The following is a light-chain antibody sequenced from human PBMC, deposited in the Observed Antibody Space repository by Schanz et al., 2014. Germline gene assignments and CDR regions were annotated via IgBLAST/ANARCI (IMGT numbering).Light chain of an antibody. V-gene: IGLV8-61*01. J-gene: IGLJ2*01. CDR2: NTN. CDR1: SASVSTAYY. Sequence: QTVVTQEPSFSVSPGGTVTLTCGLSSASVSTAYYPSWYQQTPGQAPRTLIYNTNTRSSGVPDRFSGSILGSKAALTITGAQADDESDYYCVLHMGSGISLFGGGTKLTVL. CDR3: VLHMGSGISL.